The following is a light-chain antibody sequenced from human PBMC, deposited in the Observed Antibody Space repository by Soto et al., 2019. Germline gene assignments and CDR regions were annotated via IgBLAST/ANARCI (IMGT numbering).Light chain of an antibody. Sequence: DIQMTQSPSSLSASVGDGVTITCRASESVSRFLNWYQQKPGKAPHLLLIGASTLQEGVPSRFSGGGSGTEFTLTISSVQPEDFATYYCQQTHSAPRTFGQGTRLDIK. CDR1: ESVSRF. V-gene: IGKV1-39*01. J-gene: IGKJ1*01. CDR3: QQTHSAPRT. CDR2: GAS.